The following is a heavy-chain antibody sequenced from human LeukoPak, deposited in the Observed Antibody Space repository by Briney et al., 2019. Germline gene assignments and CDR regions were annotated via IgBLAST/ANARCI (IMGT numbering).Heavy chain of an antibody. Sequence: ASVKVSCKASGYTFTGYYMHWVRQAPGQGLEWMGWINPNSGNTGYAQKFQGRVTMTRNTSISTAYMELSSLRSEDTAVYYCAAEVGATTSLGYWGQGTLVTVSS. CDR2: INPNSGNT. J-gene: IGHJ4*02. CDR3: AAEVGATTSLGY. CDR1: GYTFTGYY. V-gene: IGHV1-8*02. D-gene: IGHD1-26*01.